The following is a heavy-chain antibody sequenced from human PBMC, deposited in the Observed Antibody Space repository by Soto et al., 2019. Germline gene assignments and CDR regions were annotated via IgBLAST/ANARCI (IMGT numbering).Heavy chain of an antibody. CDR2: ISSSSSYI. V-gene: IGHV3-21*01. D-gene: IGHD6-13*01. CDR1: GFTFSSYS. Sequence: GGSLRLSCAASGFTFSSYSMNWVRQAPGKGLEWVSSISSSSSYIYYADSVKGRFTISRDNAKNSLYLQMNSLRAEGTAVYYCARDWSAAAGSNWFDPWGQGTLVTVSS. CDR3: ARDWSAAAGSNWFDP. J-gene: IGHJ5*02.